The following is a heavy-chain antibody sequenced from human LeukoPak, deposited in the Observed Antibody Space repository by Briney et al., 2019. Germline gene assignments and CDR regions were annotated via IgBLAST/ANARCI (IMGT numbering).Heavy chain of an antibody. CDR2: IKGDGSDK. Sequence: PGGSLRLSCAASGFTFTNYWMTWIRQAPGKGLEWVAKIKGDGSDKYYLDSVKGQFTISRDNAKNLLYLQMNSLRFEDTAVYYCAKEEGGGSCHDYWGQGTLVTVSS. CDR3: AKEEGGGSCHDY. CDR1: GFTFTNYW. D-gene: IGHD2-15*01. V-gene: IGHV3-7*01. J-gene: IGHJ4*02.